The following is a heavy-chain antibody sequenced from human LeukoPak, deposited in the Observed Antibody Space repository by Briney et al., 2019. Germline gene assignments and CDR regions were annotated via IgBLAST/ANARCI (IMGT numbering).Heavy chain of an antibody. V-gene: IGHV3-21*01. CDR1: GFTFSGYS. D-gene: IGHD3-10*01. CDR3: ARAETMVR. CDR2: ISSSSSYI. Sequence: GGSLRLTCAASGFTFSGYSMNWVRQAPGKGLEWVSAISSSSSYIYYASSMKGRFTISRDNAKNSLYLQMNNLRAEDTAVYYCARAETMVRWGQGTLVTVSS. J-gene: IGHJ4*02.